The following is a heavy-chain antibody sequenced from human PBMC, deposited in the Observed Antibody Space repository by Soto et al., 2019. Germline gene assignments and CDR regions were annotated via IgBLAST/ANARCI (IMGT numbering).Heavy chain of an antibody. D-gene: IGHD3-10*01. Sequence: GGSLRLSCAASGFTFSSYGMHWVRQAPGKGLEWVAVISYDGSNKYYADSVKGRFTISRDNSKNTLYLQMNSLRAEDTAVYYCAKLRVYGYYYGMDVWGQGTAVTVPP. CDR2: ISYDGSNK. J-gene: IGHJ6*01. V-gene: IGHV3-30*18. CDR3: AKLRVYGYYYGMDV. CDR1: GFTFSSYG.